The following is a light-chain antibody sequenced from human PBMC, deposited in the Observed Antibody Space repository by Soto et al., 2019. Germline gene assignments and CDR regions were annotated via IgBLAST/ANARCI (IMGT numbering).Light chain of an antibody. CDR3: SVDTSSSTPYV. V-gene: IGLV2-14*01. CDR1: SSDDGGYNY. CDR2: EVS. Sequence: QSVLAQPASGSGSPGQSLTISCTGTSSDDGGYNYVSWYQQHPGKAPKLIIYEVSNRPSGVSTPSSGSTSGHTVALTISGLQAEGGADDYGSVDTSSSTPYVFGTGTKVTVL. J-gene: IGLJ1*01.